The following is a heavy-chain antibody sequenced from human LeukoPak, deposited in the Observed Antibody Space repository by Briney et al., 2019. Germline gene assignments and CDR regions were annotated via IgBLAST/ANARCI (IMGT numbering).Heavy chain of an antibody. J-gene: IGHJ4*02. CDR3: ARAADRDGYTLDS. D-gene: IGHD5-24*01. CDR1: GYTFTSYD. Sequence: ASVKVSCKASGYTFTSYDINWVRQATAQGLEGMGWMNPNSGNTGYAQKFQGRVTMTRNTSISTAYMELSSLRSEDTVVYYCARAADRDGYTLDSWGQGTLATVSS. CDR2: MNPNSGNT. V-gene: IGHV1-8*01.